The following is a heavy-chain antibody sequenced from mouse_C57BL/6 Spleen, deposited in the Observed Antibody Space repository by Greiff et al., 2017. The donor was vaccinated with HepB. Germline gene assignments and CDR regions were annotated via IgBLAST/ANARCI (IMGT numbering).Heavy chain of an antibody. CDR1: GYTFTDYY. CDR2: INPNNGGT. CDR3: ARYYITTVVPDWYFDV. Sequence: EVKLQQSGPELVKPGASVKISCKASGYTFTDYYMNWVKQSHGKSLEWIGDINPNNGGTSYNQKFKGKATLTVDKSSSTAYMELRSLTSEDSAVYYCARYYITTVVPDWYFDVWGTGTTVTVSS. V-gene: IGHV1-26*01. J-gene: IGHJ1*03. D-gene: IGHD1-1*01.